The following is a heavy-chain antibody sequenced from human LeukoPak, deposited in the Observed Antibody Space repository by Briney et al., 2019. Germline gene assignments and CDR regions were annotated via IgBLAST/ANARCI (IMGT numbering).Heavy chain of an antibody. V-gene: IGHV1-24*01. CDR1: GYTLTELS. J-gene: IGHJ4*02. CDR2: FDPEDGET. D-gene: IGHD3-22*01. CDR3: ATGYYDSSGYHLFDY. Sequence: VASVKVSCKVSGYTLTELSMHWVRQAPGKGLEWMGGFDPEDGETIYAQKFQGRVTMTEDTSTDTAYMELSSLRSEDTAVYYCATGYYDSSGYHLFDYRGQGTLVTVSS.